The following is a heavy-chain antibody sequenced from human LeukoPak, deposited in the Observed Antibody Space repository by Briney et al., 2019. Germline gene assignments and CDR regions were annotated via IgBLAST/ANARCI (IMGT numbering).Heavy chain of an antibody. Sequence: GGSLRLSCTASGFTFRDYWMHWIRQTPREGLVWVSRINGDETSRAYADFVEGRFTISRDNAKNTLYLQIDSLRAEDTAVYYCARDYGDYATPLSDAFDIWGQGTMVTVSS. D-gene: IGHD4-17*01. CDR1: GFTFRDYW. V-gene: IGHV3-74*01. CDR3: ARDYGDYATPLSDAFDI. CDR2: INGDETSR. J-gene: IGHJ3*02.